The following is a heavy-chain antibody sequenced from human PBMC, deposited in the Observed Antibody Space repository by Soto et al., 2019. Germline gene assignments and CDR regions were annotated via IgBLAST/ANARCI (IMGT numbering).Heavy chain of an antibody. CDR3: ARATRAAAGTSRYFDY. CDR1: GFTVSSNY. V-gene: IGHV3-53*04. CDR2: IYSGGST. D-gene: IGHD6-13*01. Sequence: GGSLRLSCAASGFTVSSNYMSWVRQAPGKGLEWVSVIYSGGSTYYADSVKGRFTISRHNSKNTLYLQMNSLRAEDTAVYYCARATRAAAGTSRYFDYWGQGTLVTVSS. J-gene: IGHJ4*02.